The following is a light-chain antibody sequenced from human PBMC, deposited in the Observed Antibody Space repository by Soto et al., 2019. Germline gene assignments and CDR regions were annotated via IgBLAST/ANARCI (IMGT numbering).Light chain of an antibody. J-gene: IGLJ2*01. CDR2: DVS. Sequence: QSALTQPASVSGSPGQSITISCTGTSSDVGGYNYVSWYQQHPGKAPKLMIYDVSNRPSGVSNRFSGSKSGNTASLTISGLQAEDEGDYSCSSYTTSSPHVVFGGGTKRTVL. V-gene: IGLV2-14*01. CDR1: SSDVGGYNY. CDR3: SSYTTSSPHVV.